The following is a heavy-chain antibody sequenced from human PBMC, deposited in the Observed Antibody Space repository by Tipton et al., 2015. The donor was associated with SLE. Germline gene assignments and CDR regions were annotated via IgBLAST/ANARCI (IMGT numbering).Heavy chain of an antibody. J-gene: IGHJ6*03. V-gene: IGHV4-61*02. CDR1: GGSIRDYPYR. CDR2: IYTSGST. D-gene: IGHD3-3*01. Sequence: LRLSCSVSGGSIRDYPYRWSWIRQPAGKGLEWIGRIYTSGSTNYNPSLKSRVTISVDTSKNQFSLKLSSVTAADTAVYYCARVLGVVKSYYMDVWGKGTTVTVSS. CDR3: ARVLGVVKSYYMDV.